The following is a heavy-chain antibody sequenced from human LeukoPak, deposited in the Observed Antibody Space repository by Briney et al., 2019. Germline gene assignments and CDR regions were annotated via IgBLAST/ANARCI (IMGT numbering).Heavy chain of an antibody. V-gene: IGHV3-30*04. D-gene: IGHD6-19*01. CDR2: ISYDGSNE. J-gene: IGHJ4*02. CDR3: ARDLRHSSTDY. CDR1: GFTFSSYA. Sequence: GRSLRLSCAASGFTFSSYAMHWVRQAPGKGLEWVAVISYDGSNEYYADSVKGRFTISRDNSKNTLYLQMNSLRAEDTAVYYCARDLRHSSTDYWGQGTLVTVSS.